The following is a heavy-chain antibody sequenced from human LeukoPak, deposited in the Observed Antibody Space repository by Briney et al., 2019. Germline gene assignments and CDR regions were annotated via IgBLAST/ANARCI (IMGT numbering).Heavy chain of an antibody. CDR1: GGSISSSSYY. J-gene: IGHJ4*02. Sequence: SETLSLTCTVSGGSISSSSYYWGWIRQPPGKGLEWIGSIYYSGSTYYNPSLKSRVTISVDTSKNQFSLKLSSVTAADTAVYYCATSVLIGIVGATQLDYWGQGTLVTVSS. V-gene: IGHV4-39*07. CDR3: ATSVLIGIVGATQLDY. D-gene: IGHD1-26*01. CDR2: IYYSGST.